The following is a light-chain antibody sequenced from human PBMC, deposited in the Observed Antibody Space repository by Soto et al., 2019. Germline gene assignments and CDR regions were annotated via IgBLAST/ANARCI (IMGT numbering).Light chain of an antibody. CDR1: QSVSSN. Sequence: EIVMTQSPATLSVSPGERATLSCRASQSVSSNLAWYQQKPGQAPRLLIYDASTRATGIPARFSGSWSGTEFTLTISSLQSEDFAVYYCQQYNDWPPLTFGGGTKVEIK. V-gene: IGKV3-15*01. J-gene: IGKJ4*01. CDR2: DAS. CDR3: QQYNDWPPLT.